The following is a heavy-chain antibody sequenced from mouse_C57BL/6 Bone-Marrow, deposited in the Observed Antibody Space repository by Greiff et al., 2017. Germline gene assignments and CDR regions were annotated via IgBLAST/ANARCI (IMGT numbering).Heavy chain of an antibody. D-gene: IGHD1-1*01. Sequence: QVQLQQPGAELVKPGASVKLSCKASGYTFTSYWMHWVKQRPGQGLEWIGMIHPNSGSTNYNEKFKSKATLTVDKSSSTAYMQLSSLTSEDSAVYYCARPGSSYFYYAMDYWGQGTSVTVSS. CDR1: GYTFTSYW. J-gene: IGHJ4*01. V-gene: IGHV1-64*01. CDR2: IHPNSGST. CDR3: ARPGSSYFYYAMDY.